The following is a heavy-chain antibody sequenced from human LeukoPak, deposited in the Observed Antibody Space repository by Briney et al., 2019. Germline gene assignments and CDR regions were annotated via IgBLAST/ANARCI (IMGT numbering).Heavy chain of an antibody. V-gene: IGHV4-39*07. CDR2: IYYSGST. CDR1: GGSISSSSYY. D-gene: IGHD3-22*01. J-gene: IGHJ5*02. Sequence: SETLSLTCTVSGGSISSSSYYWGWIRQPPGKGLEWMGSIYYSGSTYYNPSLKSRVTISVGTSKNQFSLKLSSVTAADTAVYYCARSSYYYDSSGYPNWFDPWGQGTLVTVSS. CDR3: ARSSYYYDSSGYPNWFDP.